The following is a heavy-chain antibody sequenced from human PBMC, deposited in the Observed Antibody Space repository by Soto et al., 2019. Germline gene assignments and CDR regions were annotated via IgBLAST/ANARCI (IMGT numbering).Heavy chain of an antibody. CDR3: ANDYYDSSGYYGWYFDL. CDR2: ISYDGSNR. D-gene: IGHD3-22*01. J-gene: IGHJ2*01. V-gene: IGHV3-30*18. CDR1: GFTFSSYG. Sequence: LRLSCAASGFTFSSYGMHWVRQAPGKGLEWVAVISYDGSNRYYADSVKGRFTISRDNSKNTLYLQMNSLRAEDTAVYYCANDYYDSSGYYGWYFDLWGRGTLVTVSS.